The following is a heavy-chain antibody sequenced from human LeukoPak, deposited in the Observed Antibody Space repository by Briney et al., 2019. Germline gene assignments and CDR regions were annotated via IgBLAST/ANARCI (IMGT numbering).Heavy chain of an antibody. CDR1: GVTVSSNY. V-gene: IGHV3-53*01. CDR3: ARVGPKGVAQDV. J-gene: IGHJ6*02. D-gene: IGHD5-12*01. Sequence: PGGSLRLSCAASGVTVSSNYMSWVRQAPGEGLEWGSVIYSGGSTYYADSVKGRFTISRDNSKNTLYLQMNSLRAEDTAVYYCARVGPKGVAQDVWGQGTTVTVSS. CDR2: IYSGGST.